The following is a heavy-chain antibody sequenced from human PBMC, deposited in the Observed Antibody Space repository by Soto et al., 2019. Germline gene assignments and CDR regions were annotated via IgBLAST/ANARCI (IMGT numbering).Heavy chain of an antibody. CDR1: GYTFTSYG. D-gene: IGHD3-3*02. Sequence: QVQLVQSGAEVKKPGASVKVSCKAPGYTFTSYGISWVRQAPGQGLEWMGWISAYNGKTNYAQKLQGRVTMTTDTSTSTAYMELRSLRSDDTAVYYCARESTFAYPAWLPAVDLWGQGTIGTVFS. CDR3: ARESTFAYPAWLPAVDL. J-gene: IGHJ3*01. V-gene: IGHV1-18*01. CDR2: ISAYNGKT.